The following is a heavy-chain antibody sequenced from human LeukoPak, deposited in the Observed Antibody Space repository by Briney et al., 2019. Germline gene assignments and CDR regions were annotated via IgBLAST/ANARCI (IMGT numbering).Heavy chain of an antibody. CDR2: IYYSGST. V-gene: IGHV4-59*01. Sequence: PSETLSLTCTVSGGSISSYYWSWIRQPPGKGLEWIGYIYYSGSTNYNPSLKSRVTISVDTSKNQFSLKLSSVTAADTAVYYCARDRVGIGYFDYWGQGTLVTVSS. J-gene: IGHJ4*02. CDR1: GGSISSYY. CDR3: ARDRVGIGYFDY. D-gene: IGHD1-26*01.